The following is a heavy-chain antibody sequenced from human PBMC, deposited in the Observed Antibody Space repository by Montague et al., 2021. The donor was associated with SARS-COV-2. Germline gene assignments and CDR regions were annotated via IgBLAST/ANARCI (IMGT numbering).Heavy chain of an antibody. CDR3: ARLSSDIGGYFWFDP. V-gene: IGHV4-4*02. D-gene: IGHD1-26*01. CDR2: ISHSGGT. CDR1: GGSISSGTW. J-gene: IGHJ5*02. Sequence: SETLSLTCAVSGGSISSGTWWTWVRQLPGKGLEWIGEISHSGGTNYNPSLTSRVTISVDKSKNQFSLNLNSVTAADTAVYYCARLSSDIGGYFWFDPWGQGTLVSVSS.